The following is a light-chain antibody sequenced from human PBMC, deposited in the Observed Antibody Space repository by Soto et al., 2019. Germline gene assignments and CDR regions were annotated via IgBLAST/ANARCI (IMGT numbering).Light chain of an antibody. CDR1: QSTSTW. J-gene: IGKJ1*01. Sequence: DIQMTQSPSTLSASVGDRVTITCRASQSTSTWLAWYQQRPGKTPKLLISEASKLESGVPSRFSGSGSGTEFTLTISSLQPDDFATYYCQQYITYPYSCGQGPKVEIK. CDR3: QQYITYPYS. V-gene: IGKV1-5*03. CDR2: EAS.